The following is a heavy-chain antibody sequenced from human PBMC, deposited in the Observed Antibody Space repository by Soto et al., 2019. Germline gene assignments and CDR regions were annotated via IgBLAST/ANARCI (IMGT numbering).Heavy chain of an antibody. D-gene: IGHD3-10*01. V-gene: IGHV1-18*01. CDR3: ARYYYYGSGTSDPPDY. CDR1: GYTFTSYG. J-gene: IGHJ4*02. CDR2: ISAYNGNT. Sequence: QVQLVQSGAEVKKPGASVKVSCKASGYTFTSYGISWVRQAPGQGLEWMGWISAYNGNTNYTQKLQGRVTMTTDTPTSSAYMELRSLRSVDTAVYYCARYYYYGSGTSDPPDYWGQGTLVTVSS.